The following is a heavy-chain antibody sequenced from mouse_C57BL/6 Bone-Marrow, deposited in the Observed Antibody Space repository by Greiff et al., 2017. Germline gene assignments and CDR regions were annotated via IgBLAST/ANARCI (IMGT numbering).Heavy chain of an antibody. CDR1: GYAFSSSW. J-gene: IGHJ2*01. V-gene: IGHV1-82*01. CDR3: ARSITTVVKFDY. D-gene: IGHD1-1*01. CDR2: IYPGDGDT. Sequence: VQLQESGPELVTPGASVKISCKASGYAFSSSWMNWVKQRPGKGLEWIGRIYPGDGDTNYTGKFKGKATLTADKSSSTAYMQLSSLTSEDSAVYFCARSITTVVKFDYWGQGTTLTVSS.